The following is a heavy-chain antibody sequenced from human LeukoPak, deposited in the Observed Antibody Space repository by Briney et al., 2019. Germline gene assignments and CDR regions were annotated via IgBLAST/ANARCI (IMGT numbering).Heavy chain of an antibody. J-gene: IGHJ6*02. CDR2: INPNSGGT. Sequence: ASVKVSCKASGYTFTGYYMHWVRQAPGQGLEGMGWINPNSGGTNYAQKFQGRVTMTRDTSISTAYMELSRLRSDDTAVYYCARDSHPLVGATSYYYGMDVWGQGTTVTVSS. CDR3: ARDSHPLVGATSYYYGMDV. CDR1: GYTFTGYY. V-gene: IGHV1-2*02. D-gene: IGHD1-26*01.